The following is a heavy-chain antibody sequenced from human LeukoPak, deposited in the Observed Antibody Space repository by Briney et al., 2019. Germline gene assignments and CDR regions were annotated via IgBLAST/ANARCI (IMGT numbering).Heavy chain of an antibody. CDR2: IGPTGSDR. J-gene: IGHJ4*02. CDR3: ATETNGRHYDY. V-gene: IGHV3-21*06. CDR1: GLTFSTSG. Sequence: GGSLRLSCSASGLTFSTSGFNWVRQAPGKGLEWVASIGPTGSDRYHADSIKGRFTISRDNANNFLYLQMNSLRAEDTAVYYCATETNGRHYDYWGQGTLLTVSS. D-gene: IGHD1-14*01.